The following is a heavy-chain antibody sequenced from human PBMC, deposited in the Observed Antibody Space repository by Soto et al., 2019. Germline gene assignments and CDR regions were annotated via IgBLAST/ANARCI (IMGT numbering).Heavy chain of an antibody. J-gene: IGHJ3*02. Sequence: GESLKISCKGSGYSFTSYWIGWVRQMPGKGLEWMGIIYPGDSDTRYSPSFQGQVTISADKSISTAYLQWSSLKASDTAMYYCARRREDIVVVTANKRGAFDIWGQGTMVTV. CDR3: ARRREDIVVVTANKRGAFDI. D-gene: IGHD2-2*01. V-gene: IGHV5-51*01. CDR2: IYPGDSDT. CDR1: GYSFTSYW.